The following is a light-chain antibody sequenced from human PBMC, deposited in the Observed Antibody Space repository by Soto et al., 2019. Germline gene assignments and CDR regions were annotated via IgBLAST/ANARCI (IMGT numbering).Light chain of an antibody. CDR1: QSVSSPY. V-gene: IGKV3-20*01. CDR3: QQYGSSAFT. CDR2: GAS. J-gene: IGKJ3*01. Sequence: EVVMTQSPATLSLSPGERATLSCWASQSVSSPYLAWYQQKPGQPPRLLIYGASSRATDIPDRFIGSGSGTEFTLTIARLAHEDFAMYYCQQYGSSAFTFGPGTKVEI.